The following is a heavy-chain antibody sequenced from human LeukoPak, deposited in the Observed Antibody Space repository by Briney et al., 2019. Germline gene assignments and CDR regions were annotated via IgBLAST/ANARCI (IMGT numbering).Heavy chain of an antibody. Sequence: GGSLRLSCAASGFTFSSYAMSWVRQAPGKGLEWVSAISGSGGSTYYADSVKGRFTISRDNSKNTLYLQMNSLRAEDTAVYYCAKDNSGLSLILYYFDYWGQGTLVTVSS. CDR3: AKDNSGLSLILYYFDY. J-gene: IGHJ4*02. CDR2: ISGSGGST. CDR1: GFTFSSYA. V-gene: IGHV3-23*01. D-gene: IGHD2-8*02.